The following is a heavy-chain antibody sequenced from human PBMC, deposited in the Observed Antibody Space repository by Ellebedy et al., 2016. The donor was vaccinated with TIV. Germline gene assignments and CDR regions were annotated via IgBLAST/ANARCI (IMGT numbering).Heavy chain of an antibody. Sequence: ASVKVSCKTSGYVFTAYYIHWVRQAPGQGLEWMGWINPDSGGTNLPQKFQGRVTMTRDTSINTAYMELRGLESDDTAVYYCARVRRGSSGMDVWGQGTTVTVSS. CDR1: GYVFTAYY. CDR3: ARVRRGSSGMDV. D-gene: IGHD6-13*01. V-gene: IGHV1-2*02. CDR2: INPDSGGT. J-gene: IGHJ6*02.